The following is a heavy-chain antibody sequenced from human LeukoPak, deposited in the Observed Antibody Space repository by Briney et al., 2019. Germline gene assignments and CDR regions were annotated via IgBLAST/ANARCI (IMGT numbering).Heavy chain of an antibody. CDR1: GFTVSSNY. CDR2: ISGSGGST. V-gene: IGHV3-23*01. Sequence: GGSLRLSCAASGFTVSSNYMSWVRQAPGKGLEWVSAISGSGGSTYYADSVKGRFTISRDNSKNTLYLQMNSLRAEDTAVYYCAKDPAYCGGDCYPTFDYWGQGTLVTVPS. J-gene: IGHJ4*02. CDR3: AKDPAYCGGDCYPTFDY. D-gene: IGHD2-21*02.